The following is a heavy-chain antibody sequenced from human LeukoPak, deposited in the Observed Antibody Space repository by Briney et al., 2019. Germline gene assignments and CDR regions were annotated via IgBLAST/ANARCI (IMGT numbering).Heavy chain of an antibody. CDR2: INNDGGSI. V-gene: IGHV3-74*01. CDR1: GFTFSSYW. D-gene: IGHD1-7*01. CDR3: ATGATSGSEAFDI. J-gene: IGHJ3*02. Sequence: GGSLRLSCAASGFTFSSYWMHWVRQAPGKGLVWVSHINNDGGSITYADSVKGRFTISRDNSKNTLFLQMNSLRAEDTAVYYCATGATSGSEAFDIWGQGTMVTVSS.